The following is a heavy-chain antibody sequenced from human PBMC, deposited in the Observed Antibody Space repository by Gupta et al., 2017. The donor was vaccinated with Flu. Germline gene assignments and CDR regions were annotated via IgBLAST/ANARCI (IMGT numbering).Heavy chain of an antibody. Sequence: QVQLVESGGGVVQPGRSLRLSCAASGFTFSSYGMHWVRQAPGTGLEWVAVIWYDGSNKYYADSVKGRFTISRDNSKNTLYLQMNSLRAEDTAVYYCARVAPRAMVNPTDYNWFDPWGQGTLVTVSS. CDR3: ARVAPRAMVNPTDYNWFDP. J-gene: IGHJ5*02. V-gene: IGHV3-33*01. D-gene: IGHD5-18*01. CDR1: GFTFSSYG. CDR2: IWYDGSNK.